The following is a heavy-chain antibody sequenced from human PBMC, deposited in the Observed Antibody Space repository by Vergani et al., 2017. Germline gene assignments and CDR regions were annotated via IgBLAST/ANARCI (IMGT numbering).Heavy chain of an antibody. Sequence: QVQLVQSGAEVKKPGASVKVSCKASGYTFTGYYMHWVRQAPGQGLEWMGWINPNSGGTNYAQKFQGRVTMTRDTSISTAYMELSRLRSDDTAVYYCARDAAXFGVVILNPVYYFDYWGQGTLVTVSS. CDR1: GYTFTGYY. D-gene: IGHD3-3*01. CDR3: ARDAAXFGVVILNPVYYFDY. V-gene: IGHV1-2*02. CDR2: INPNSGGT. J-gene: IGHJ4*02.